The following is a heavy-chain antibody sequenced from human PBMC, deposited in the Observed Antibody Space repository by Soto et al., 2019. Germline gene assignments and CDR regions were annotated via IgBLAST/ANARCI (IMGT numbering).Heavy chain of an antibody. V-gene: IGHV4-39*01. CDR3: ARRLTRSSNLEY. J-gene: IGHJ4*02. D-gene: IGHD6-6*01. CDR2: IHYSGGT. CDR1: GGSISSGNYH. Sequence: SETLSLTCTVPGGSISSGNYHWVWVRQPPGKGLEWIGDIHYSGGTHFTPSLKSRVAISADTSKNQFSLELSSVTAADTAVYYCARRLTRSSNLEYWGQGALVTVSS.